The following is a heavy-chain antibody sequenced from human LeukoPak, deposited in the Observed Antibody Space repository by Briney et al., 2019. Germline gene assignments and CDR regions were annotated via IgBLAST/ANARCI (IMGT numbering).Heavy chain of an antibody. CDR2: IIPIFATP. V-gene: IGHV1-69*06. D-gene: IGHD2-2*01. CDR3: ATWAGYCWTTSCGNTFDY. Sequence: GSSVKVSCKASGGTFGNSAISWVRQAPGQGLEWMGRIIPIFATPTYAQNFQGRVTITADKSTSTAYMELSSLTSEDTALYYCATWAGYCWTTSCGNTFDYWGQGTLVTVSS. J-gene: IGHJ4*02. CDR1: GGTFGNSA.